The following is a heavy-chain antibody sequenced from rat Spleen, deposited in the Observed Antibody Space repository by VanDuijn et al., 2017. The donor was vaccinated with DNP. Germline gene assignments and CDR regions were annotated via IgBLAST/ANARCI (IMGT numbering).Heavy chain of an antibody. Sequence: QVQLKESGPGLVQPSQTLSLTCTVSGFSLTSYNVHWVRQPTGKVLECMGIIWTGGSADYNSTLKSRLSISRDTSKSQVFLNINSLQTEDIATYYCVRGNYGGYDYWGQGLMVTVSS. CDR3: VRGNYGGYDY. J-gene: IGHJ2*01. D-gene: IGHD1-11*01. CDR1: GFSLTSYN. V-gene: IGHV2-30*01. CDR2: IWTGGSA.